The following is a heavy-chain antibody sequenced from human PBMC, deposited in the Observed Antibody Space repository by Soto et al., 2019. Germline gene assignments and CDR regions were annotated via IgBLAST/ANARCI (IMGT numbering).Heavy chain of an antibody. CDR3: VRENYYYGMDV. Sequence: EVQMVESGGTLVQPGGSLRLSCAASGFDASVNYMAWVRQAPGKGLEWVSTINAGGNTFYADSVKGRFTISRDDSTNTLSLQMNSLRVEDTAMFYCVRENYYYGMDVWGQGTALTVSS. CDR1: GFDASVNY. CDR2: INAGGNT. V-gene: IGHV3-66*01. J-gene: IGHJ6*02.